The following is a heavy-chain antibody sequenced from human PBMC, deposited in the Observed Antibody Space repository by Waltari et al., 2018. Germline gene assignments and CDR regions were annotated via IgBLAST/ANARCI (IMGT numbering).Heavy chain of an antibody. CDR3: ARRRLRGYSGPTNWFDP. V-gene: IGHV4-38-2*02. J-gene: IGHJ5*02. Sequence: QVQLQESGPGLVKPSEPLSLTCTVSGYSISSVYYWGWIRQPPGKGLAWIGSIYHSGSTYYNPSLKSRVTISVDTSKNQFSLKLSSVTAADTAVYYCARRRLRGYSGPTNWFDPWGQGTLVTVSS. D-gene: IGHD6-13*01. CDR2: IYHSGST. CDR1: GYSISSVYY.